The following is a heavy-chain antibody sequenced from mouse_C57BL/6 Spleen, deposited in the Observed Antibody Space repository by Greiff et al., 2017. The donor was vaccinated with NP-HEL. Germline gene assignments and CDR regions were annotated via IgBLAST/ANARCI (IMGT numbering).Heavy chain of an antibody. V-gene: IGHV1-61*01. CDR1: GYTFTSYW. D-gene: IGHD1-1*01. CDR2: IYPSDSET. CDR3: ARWYYGSNWYFDV. Sequence: VQLQQSGAELVRPGSSVKLSCKASGYTFTSYWMDWVKQRPGQGLEWIGNIYPSDSETHYNQKFKDKATLTVDKSSSTAYMQLSSLTSEDSAVYYCARWYYGSNWYFDVWGTGTTVTVSS. J-gene: IGHJ1*03.